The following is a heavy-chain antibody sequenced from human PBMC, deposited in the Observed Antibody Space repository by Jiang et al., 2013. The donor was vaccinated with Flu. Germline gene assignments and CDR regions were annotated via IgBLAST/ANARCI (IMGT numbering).Heavy chain of an antibody. CDR3: GAGVGGSDFDY. Sequence: VQLVESGGGLVKPGSSLRLSCAASGFTFSNAWMSWVRQAPGRGLEWVGRIKSKTDGGTRDFAAPVKGRFAISRDDSKNTMYLQMTSLKTEDTAVYYCGAGVGGSDFDYWGQGILVTVSS. CDR2: IKSKTDGGTR. V-gene: IGHV3-15*01. D-gene: IGHD1-26*01. CDR1: GFTFSNAW. J-gene: IGHJ4*02.